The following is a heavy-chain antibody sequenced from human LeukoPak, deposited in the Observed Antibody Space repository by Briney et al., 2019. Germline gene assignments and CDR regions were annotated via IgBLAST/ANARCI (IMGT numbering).Heavy chain of an antibody. CDR3: ARGILQPEWPYYYYMDV. V-gene: IGHV1-69*05. D-gene: IGHD3-3*01. Sequence: GSSVKVSCKASGGTFSSYAISRVRQAPGQGLEWMGRIIPIFGTANYAQKFQGRVTITTDESTSTAYMELSSLRSEDTAVYYCARGILQPEWPYYYYMDVWGKGTTVTVSS. CDR2: IIPIFGTA. CDR1: GGTFSSYA. J-gene: IGHJ6*03.